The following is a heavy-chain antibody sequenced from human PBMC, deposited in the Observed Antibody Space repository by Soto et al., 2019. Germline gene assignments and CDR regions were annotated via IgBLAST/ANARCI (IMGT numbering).Heavy chain of an antibody. J-gene: IGHJ5*02. CDR1: GGSISSYY. V-gene: IGHV4-59*01. CDR2: IYYSGST. Sequence: SETLSLTCTVSGGSISSYYWSWIRQPPGKGLEWIGYIYYSGSTNYNPSLKSRVTISVDTSKNQFSLKLSSVTAADTTVYYCARTPPMMVVAGWFDPWGQGTLVTVSS. D-gene: IGHD2-15*01. CDR3: ARTPPMMVVAGWFDP.